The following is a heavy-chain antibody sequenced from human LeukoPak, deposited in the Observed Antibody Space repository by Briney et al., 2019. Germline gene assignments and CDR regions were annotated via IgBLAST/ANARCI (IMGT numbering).Heavy chain of an antibody. CDR3: AKGVVVVPAAIDY. CDR1: GFTFSSYA. V-gene: IGHV3-23*01. D-gene: IGHD2-2*01. Sequence: PGGSLRLSCAASGFTFSSYAMSWVRQAPGKGLEWVSAISGSGGSTHYADSMKGRFTISRDNSKNTLYLQMNSLRAEDTAVYYCAKGVVVVPAAIDYWGQGTLVTVSS. CDR2: ISGSGGST. J-gene: IGHJ4*02.